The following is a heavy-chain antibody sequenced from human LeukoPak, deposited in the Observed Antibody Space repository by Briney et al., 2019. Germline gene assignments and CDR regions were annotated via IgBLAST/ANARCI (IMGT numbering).Heavy chain of an antibody. CDR2: INHSGST. V-gene: IGHV4-34*01. CDR1: GGSFSGYY. Sequence: SETLSLTCAVYGGSFSGYYWSWIRQPPGKGLEWIGEINHSGSTNYNPSLKSRVTISVDTSKNQFSLKLSSVTAADTAVYYCARRGYCSSTSCFTGAFDIWGQGTMVTVSS. D-gene: IGHD2-2*02. CDR3: ARRGYCSSTSCFTGAFDI. J-gene: IGHJ3*02.